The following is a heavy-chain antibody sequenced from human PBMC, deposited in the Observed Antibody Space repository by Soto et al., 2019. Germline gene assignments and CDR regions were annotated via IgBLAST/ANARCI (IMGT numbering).Heavy chain of an antibody. D-gene: IGHD4-17*01. Sequence: QLQLVQSGAEVKKPGSSVKVSCKASGGTFSNFAINWVRQAPGQGLEWMGGIIPVFGKAKYAQKFQGRVHFPAKEPTRTANMEVNRLTSEDTPFYYGARGPPTAVTTWFAPWGQGPLVTLPS. CDR2: IIPVFGKA. V-gene: IGHV1-69*01. J-gene: IGHJ5*02. CDR3: ARGPPTAVTTWFAP. CDR1: GGTFSNFA.